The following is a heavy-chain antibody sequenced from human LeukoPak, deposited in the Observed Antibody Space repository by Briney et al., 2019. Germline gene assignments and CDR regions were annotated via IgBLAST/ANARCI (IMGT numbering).Heavy chain of an antibody. D-gene: IGHD4-23*01. V-gene: IGHV3-33*08. CDR3: ARDQLYGGNSPVDY. CDR1: GFTSSNYW. Sequence: GGSLRLSCAASGFTSSNYWMSWVRQAPGKGLEWVAVIWYDGSNKYYADSVKGRFTISRDNSKNTLYLQMNSLRAEDTAVYYCARDQLYGGNSPVDYWGQGTLVTVSS. J-gene: IGHJ4*02. CDR2: IWYDGSNK.